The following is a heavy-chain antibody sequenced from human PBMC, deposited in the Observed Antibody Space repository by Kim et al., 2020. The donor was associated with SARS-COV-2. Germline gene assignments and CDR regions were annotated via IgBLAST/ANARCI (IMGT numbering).Heavy chain of an antibody. CDR3: ARGASRNWRDISSSEAALGLSSGFYY. CDR2: INPSGGYT. CDR1: GFTFDNFY. D-gene: IGHD6-6*01. J-gene: IGHJ4*02. V-gene: IGHV1-46*02. Sequence: ASVKVSCKAFGFTFDNFYMHWVRQAPGQGLEWMGIINPSGGYTTYAQKFQGRVTMTGDTSTGTHYIELSSLRFDDTAVYYCARGASRNWRDISSSEAALGLSSGFYYWGQGTLVTVSS.